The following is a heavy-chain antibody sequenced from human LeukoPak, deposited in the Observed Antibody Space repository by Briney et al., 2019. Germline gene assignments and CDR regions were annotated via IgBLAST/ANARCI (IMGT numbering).Heavy chain of an antibody. D-gene: IGHD3-22*01. CDR2: ISYDGSNK. CDR3: ARDSKYYYDSSGYYPDAFDI. Sequence: PGGSLRLSCAASGFTFSSYAMHWVRQAPGKGLEWVAVISYDGSNKYYADSVKGRFTISRDNSKNTLYLQMNSLRAEDTAVYYCARDSKYYYDSSGYYPDAFDIWGQGTMVTVSS. J-gene: IGHJ3*02. CDR1: GFTFSSYA. V-gene: IGHV3-30-3*01.